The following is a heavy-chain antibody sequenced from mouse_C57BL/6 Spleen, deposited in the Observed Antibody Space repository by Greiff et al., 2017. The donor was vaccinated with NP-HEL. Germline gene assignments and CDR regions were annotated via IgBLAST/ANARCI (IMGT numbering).Heavy chain of an antibody. CDR3: ARGPNYYGSSYNY. D-gene: IGHD1-1*01. J-gene: IGHJ2*01. Sequence: VQLQQSGPELVKPGASVKISCKASGYAFSSSWMNWVKQRPGKGLEWIGRIYPGDGDTNYNGKFKGKATLTADNSSSTAYMQRSSLTSEDSAVYFCARGPNYYGSSYNYWGQGTTLTVSS. CDR1: GYAFSSSW. V-gene: IGHV1-82*01. CDR2: IYPGDGDT.